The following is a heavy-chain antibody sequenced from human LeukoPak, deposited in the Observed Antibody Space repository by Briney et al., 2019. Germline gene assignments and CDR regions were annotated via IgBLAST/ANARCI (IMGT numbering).Heavy chain of an antibody. J-gene: IGHJ6*03. CDR1: GYTFTGYY. V-gene: IGHV1-2*02. D-gene: IGHD2-15*01. CDR3: ARGPLGYCSGGSCYRLVYYYMDV. Sequence: ASVKVSCKASGYTFTGYYMHWVRQAPGQGLEWMGWINPNSGGTNYAQKFQGRVTMTRDMSISTAYMELSRLRSDDTAVYYCARGPLGYCSGGSCYRLVYYYMDVWGKGTTVTISS. CDR2: INPNSGGT.